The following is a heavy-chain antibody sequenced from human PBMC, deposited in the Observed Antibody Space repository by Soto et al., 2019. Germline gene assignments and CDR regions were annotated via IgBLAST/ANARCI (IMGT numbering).Heavy chain of an antibody. CDR2: INPNGGST. CDR1: GYTFTSYY. V-gene: IGHV1-46*01. J-gene: IGHJ6*02. CDR3: ARDRAAPHPGVSVARPAYGMDV. D-gene: IGHD2-15*01. Sequence: QVQLVQSGAEVKKPGASVKVSCKASGYTFTSYYMHWVRQAPGQGLEWMGIINPNGGSTSYAQKFQGGVAMAGGASTSKVDMALSSLRSEDTAVYYCARDRAAPHPGVSVARPAYGMDVWGQGTTVTVSS.